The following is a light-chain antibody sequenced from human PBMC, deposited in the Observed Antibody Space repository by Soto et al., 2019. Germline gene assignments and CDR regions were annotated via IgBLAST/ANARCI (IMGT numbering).Light chain of an antibody. V-gene: IGLV1-40*01. CDR3: QSDDSSRSGWV. Sequence: QSVLTQPPSVSGAPGQRVTISCTGSSSNIGAGYDVHWYQQLPGTAPKLLIYGNSNRPSGVPDRVSGSKSGTSASLASTGLQAEDEAEYYCQSDDSSRSGWVFGGGTKLTVL. CDR2: GNS. CDR1: SSNIGAGYD. J-gene: IGLJ3*02.